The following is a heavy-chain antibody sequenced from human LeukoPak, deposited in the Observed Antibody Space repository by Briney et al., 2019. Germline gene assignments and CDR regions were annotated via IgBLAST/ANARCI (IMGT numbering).Heavy chain of an antibody. V-gene: IGHV3-48*01. D-gene: IGHD3-3*01. J-gene: IGHJ6*03. CDR1: GFTFSSYE. CDR2: IDSSSSII. CDR3: ARAPALRFLEYYYYYMDV. Sequence: GGSLRLSCAASGFTFSSYEMNWVRQAPGKGLEWVSYIDSSSSIIFYADSVKGRFTISRDNAKYSLYLQMNSLRAEDTAVYYCARAPALRFLEYYYYYMDVWGTGTTVTVSS.